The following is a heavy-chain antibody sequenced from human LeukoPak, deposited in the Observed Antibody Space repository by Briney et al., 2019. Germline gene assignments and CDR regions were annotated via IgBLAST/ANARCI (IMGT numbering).Heavy chain of an antibody. D-gene: IGHD6-13*01. CDR3: ARHDRIIASPLV. CDR1: GGSISSGGYY. CDR2: IYYSGST. Sequence: SQTLSLTCTVSGGSISSGGYYWSWIRQHPGKGLEWIGYIYYSGSTYYNPSLKSRVTISVDTSKNQFSLKLSSVTAVDTAVYYCARHDRIIASPLVWGQGILVTVSS. V-gene: IGHV4-31*03. J-gene: IGHJ4*02.